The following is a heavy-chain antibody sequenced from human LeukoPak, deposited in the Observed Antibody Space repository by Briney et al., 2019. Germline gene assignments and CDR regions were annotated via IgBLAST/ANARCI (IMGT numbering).Heavy chain of an antibody. J-gene: IGHJ4*02. CDR1: GGSISTYY. Sequence: PSETLSLTCSLSGGSISTYYWSWIRQPAGKGLEWIGRIYASGSTNYNPSLKSRVTMSVDTSKNQFSLKLSSVTAADTAVYYCASHDYGDYLQSDYWGQGTLVTVSS. D-gene: IGHD4-17*01. V-gene: IGHV4-4*07. CDR2: IYASGST. CDR3: ASHDYGDYLQSDY.